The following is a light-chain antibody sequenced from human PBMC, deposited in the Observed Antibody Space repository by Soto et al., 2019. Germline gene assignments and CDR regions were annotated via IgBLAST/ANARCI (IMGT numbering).Light chain of an antibody. J-gene: IGKJ5*01. CDR2: DAS. CDR1: QSVSNQ. Sequence: EIVLTQSPVTLSLSPGERATLSCRASQSVSNQLAWYQQKPGQAPRLLIYDASRRVTGIPARFSGSGSGTDFTLTLSSLEPEDFAVYYCQQRAGSSTFGQGTRL. CDR3: QQRAGSST. V-gene: IGKV3-11*01.